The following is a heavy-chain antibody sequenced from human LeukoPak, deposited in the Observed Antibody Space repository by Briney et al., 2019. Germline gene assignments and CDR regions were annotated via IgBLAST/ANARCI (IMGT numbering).Heavy chain of an antibody. V-gene: IGHV3-7*01. J-gene: IGHJ4*02. Sequence: GGSLRLSCAASGITFSSFWMSWVRQAPGKGLEWVANIKQDGSEKYYVDSVKGRFTISRDNAKNSLYLQMNSLRAEDTAVYYCARDAMVYAKPVPFDYWGQGTLVTVSS. CDR1: GITFSSFW. CDR2: IKQDGSEK. CDR3: ARDAMVYAKPVPFDY. D-gene: IGHD2-8*01.